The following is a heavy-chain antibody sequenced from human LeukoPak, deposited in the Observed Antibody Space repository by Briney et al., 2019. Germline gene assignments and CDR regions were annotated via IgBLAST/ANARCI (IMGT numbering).Heavy chain of an antibody. CDR1: GFTFSSYV. Sequence: PGGSLRLSCAASGFTFSSYVMSWVRQAPGKGLEWVSAISGSGGSTYYADSVKGRFTISRDNPKNTLYLQMNSLRAEDTAVYYCENLGVMNDILTGYYSEGVDYWGQGTLVTVSS. CDR2: ISGSGGST. V-gene: IGHV3-23*01. CDR3: ENLGVMNDILTGYYSEGVDY. D-gene: IGHD3-9*01. J-gene: IGHJ4*02.